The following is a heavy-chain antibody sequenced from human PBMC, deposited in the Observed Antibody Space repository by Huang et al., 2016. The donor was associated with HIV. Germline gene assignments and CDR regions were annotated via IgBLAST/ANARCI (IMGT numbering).Heavy chain of an antibody. CDR1: GASITSGSFY. D-gene: IGHD2-21*01. CDR2: LYTDGST. Sequence: QVQLGVSGPALVEPSQTLALTCTVSGASITSGSFYWTWIRQPAGRGLEWIGHLYTDGSTNYNPSLKSRVTISKDTSRNQFSLKLTSVTVADTAVYYCVREGGGDWTAIDYYYMDVWGRGTTVTVSS. V-gene: IGHV4-61*09. CDR3: VREGGGDWTAIDYYYMDV. J-gene: IGHJ6*03.